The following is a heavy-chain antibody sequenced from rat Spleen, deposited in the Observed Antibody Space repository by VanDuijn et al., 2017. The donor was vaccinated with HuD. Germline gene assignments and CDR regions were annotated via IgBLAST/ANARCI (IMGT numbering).Heavy chain of an antibody. Sequence: EVQLQESGPGLVKPSQSLSLTCSVTDYSITSNYWGWIRKFPGNKMEWIGHISYSGSTSYNPSLKSRISISRDTSKNKFFVQINSITTEDTATYYCATLITTAHYVMDAWGQGVMVTVSS. CDR1: DYSITSNY. V-gene: IGHV3-1*01. CDR2: ISYSGST. J-gene: IGHJ2*01. D-gene: IGHD1-10*01. CDR3: ATLITTAHYVMDA.